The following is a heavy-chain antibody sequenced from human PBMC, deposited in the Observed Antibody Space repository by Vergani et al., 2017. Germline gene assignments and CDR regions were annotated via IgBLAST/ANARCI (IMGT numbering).Heavy chain of an antibody. CDR3: VKDMYSSPYYYYMDV. V-gene: IGHV3-9*01. D-gene: IGHD6-13*01. J-gene: IGHJ6*03. Sequence: EVQLVESGGGLVQPGRSLRLSCAASGFTFNDYAMHWVRQAPGKGLEWVSSINWNSGNVGYADSVKGRFTISRDNAKNSLFLQMNSITTEDTALYYCVKDMYSSPYYYYMDVWGKGTTVTVSS. CDR1: GFTFNDYA. CDR2: INWNSGNV.